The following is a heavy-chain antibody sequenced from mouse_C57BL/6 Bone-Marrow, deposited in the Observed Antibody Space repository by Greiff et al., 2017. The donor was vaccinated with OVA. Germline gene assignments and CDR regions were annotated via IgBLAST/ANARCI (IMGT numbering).Heavy chain of an antibody. CDR2: IYPRSGNT. Sequence: QVSMQQAVAELARPGASVNLSFHSSCYTFTSYGISWVKQRTGQGLEWIGEIYPRSGNTYYNEKFKGKATLTADKSSSTAYMELRSLTSEDSAVYFCARWDGGFAYWGQGTLVTVSA. CDR3: ARWDGGFAY. V-gene: IGHV1-81*01. D-gene: IGHD1-1*02. J-gene: IGHJ3*01. CDR1: CYTFTSYG.